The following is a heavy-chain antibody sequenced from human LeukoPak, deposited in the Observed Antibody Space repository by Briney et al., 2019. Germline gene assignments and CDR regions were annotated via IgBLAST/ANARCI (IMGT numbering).Heavy chain of an antibody. D-gene: IGHD5-18*01. J-gene: IGHJ4*02. CDR2: IDPNSDNI. V-gene: IGHV1-2*02. Sequence: GASVKVSFKASGYTFTACFIHYVRQAPGQGLEWMGWIDPNSDNIRYSETFKDRVTMTRDTSTNTAYMELSWLRSDDTAVDYCARSAYNYGYVYFDHWGQGTLVIVSS. CDR1: GYTFTACF. CDR3: ARSAYNYGYVYFDH.